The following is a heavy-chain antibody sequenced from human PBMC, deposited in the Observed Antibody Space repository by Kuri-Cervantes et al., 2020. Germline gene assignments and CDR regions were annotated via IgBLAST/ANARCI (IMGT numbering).Heavy chain of an antibody. D-gene: IGHD6-6*01. J-gene: IGHJ4*02. CDR3: AKGIGQYSSSFPDY. V-gene: IGHV3-7*03. CDR1: GFTFSSYW. CDR2: IKQDGSEK. Sequence: GESLKISCAASGFTFSSYWMRWVRQAPGKGLEWVANIKQDGSEKYYVDSVKGRFTISRDNAKNSLYLQMNSLTTEDTAFYYCAKGIGQYSSSFPDYWGQGTLVTVSS.